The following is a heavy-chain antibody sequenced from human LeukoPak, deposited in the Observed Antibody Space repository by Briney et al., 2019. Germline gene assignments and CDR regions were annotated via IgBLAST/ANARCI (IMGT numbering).Heavy chain of an antibody. J-gene: IGHJ6*03. CDR3: ARDRGGIGYYMDV. CDR2: IKQDGSEK. Sequence: GGSLRLSCAASGFTFSSYWMNWVRQAPGKGLEWVANIKQDGSEKYYVDSVKGRFTISRDNAKNSLYLQMNSLGAEDTAVYYCARDRGGIGYYMDVWGKGTTVTVSS. D-gene: IGHD3-16*02. V-gene: IGHV3-7*03. CDR1: GFTFSSYW.